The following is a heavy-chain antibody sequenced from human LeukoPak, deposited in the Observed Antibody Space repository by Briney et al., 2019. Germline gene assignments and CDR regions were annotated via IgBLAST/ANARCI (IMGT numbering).Heavy chain of an antibody. CDR3: ARPCSSTSCYRY. V-gene: IGHV1-2*02. CDR2: INPNSGGT. D-gene: IGHD2-2*01. CDR1: GYTFTGYY. J-gene: IGHJ4*02. Sequence: GASVKVSCKASGYTFTGYYMHWVRQAPGQGLEWMGWINPNSGGTNYAQKFQGRVTMTRDTSISTAYMELSRLRSDDTAVYYCARPCSSTSCYRYWCQGTLVTVSS.